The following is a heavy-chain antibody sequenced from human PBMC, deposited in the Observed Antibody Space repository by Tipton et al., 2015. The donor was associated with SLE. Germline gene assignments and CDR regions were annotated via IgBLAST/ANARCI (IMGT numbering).Heavy chain of an antibody. Sequence: SLRLSCAASGFTFSTNGMHWVRQAPGKGLEWVAVIWYDGSKKYYADSGKGRFTISRDNSKNTLFLQMNSLRAEDTALYYCARDRWLLQGIDYWGQGTLVAVSS. J-gene: IGHJ4*02. V-gene: IGHV3-33*01. D-gene: IGHD3-22*01. CDR3: ARDRWLLQGIDY. CDR1: GFTFSTNG. CDR2: IWYDGSKK.